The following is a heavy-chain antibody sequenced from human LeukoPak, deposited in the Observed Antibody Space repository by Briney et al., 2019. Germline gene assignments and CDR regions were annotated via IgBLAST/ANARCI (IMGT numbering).Heavy chain of an antibody. V-gene: IGHV1-18*01. D-gene: IGHD4-23*01. CDR2: ISAYNGNT. J-gene: IGHJ4*02. CDR1: GYTFISYG. CDR3: ARDPNPSATVDPFDY. Sequence: ASVKVSCKASGYTFISYGISWVRQAPGQGLEWMGWISAYNGNTNYAQKLQGRVTMTTDTSTSTAYMELRSLRSDDTAVYYCARDPNPSATVDPFDYWGQGTLVTVSS.